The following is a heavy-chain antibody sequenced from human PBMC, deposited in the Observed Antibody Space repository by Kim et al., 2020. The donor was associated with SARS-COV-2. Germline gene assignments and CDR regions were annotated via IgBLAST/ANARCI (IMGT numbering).Heavy chain of an antibody. Sequence: SETLSLTCAVSGGSFSGYNWSWIRQPPGKGLEWVWEINNSGSTNYNSTPTSRVTITIDTYTNKFPLKQSPVTAAATDVSYCERGTGQWLLRGPYYY. CDR2: INNSGST. D-gene: IGHD6-19*01. J-gene: IGHJ6*01. CDR1: GGSFSGYN. V-gene: IGHV4-34*01. CDR3: ERGTGQWLLRGPYYY.